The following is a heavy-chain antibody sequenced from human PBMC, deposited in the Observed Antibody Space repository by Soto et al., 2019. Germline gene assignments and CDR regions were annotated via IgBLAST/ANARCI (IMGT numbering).Heavy chain of an antibody. CDR1: GFTFSRYW. J-gene: IGHJ4*02. D-gene: IGHD2-2*01. V-gene: IGHV3-74*01. CDR2: IVSDGSRT. Sequence: GGSLRLSCAGSGFTFSRYWMHWVRQVPGKGLVWVANIVSDGSRTTYADSVEGRFTISRDNAKNTLYLQMDSLRVEDTAVYYCARDASAEQFDYWGQGTLVTVS. CDR3: ARDASAEQFDY.